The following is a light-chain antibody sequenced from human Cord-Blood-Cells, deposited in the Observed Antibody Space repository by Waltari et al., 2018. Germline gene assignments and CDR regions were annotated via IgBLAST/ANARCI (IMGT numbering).Light chain of an antibody. Sequence: VLTPSPGTLSSSPGESATLSCRASQSVSSSYLAWYQQKPGQAPRLLIYGASSRATGIPDRFSGSGSGTDFTLTISRLEPEDFAVYYCQQYGSSPPFTFGPGTKVDIK. CDR2: GAS. CDR3: QQYGSSPPFT. J-gene: IGKJ3*01. V-gene: IGKV3-20*01. CDR1: QSVSSSY.